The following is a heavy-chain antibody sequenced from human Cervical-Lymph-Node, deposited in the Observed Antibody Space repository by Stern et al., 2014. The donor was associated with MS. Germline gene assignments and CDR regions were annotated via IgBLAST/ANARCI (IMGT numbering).Heavy chain of an antibody. CDR1: GYSFISYD. J-gene: IGHJ5*02. D-gene: IGHD4-11*01. CDR2: MDPNSGNT. Sequence: VQLVESGAEVKKPGASVKVSCKASGYSFISYDINWVRQAPGQGLEWMVWMDPNSGNTGYAQKFQGRVTMTRHTSISTAYMELRNLKSEDTAVYYCARGQKYSKYEVWFDPWGQGTLVTVSS. V-gene: IGHV1-8*01. CDR3: ARGQKYSKYEVWFDP.